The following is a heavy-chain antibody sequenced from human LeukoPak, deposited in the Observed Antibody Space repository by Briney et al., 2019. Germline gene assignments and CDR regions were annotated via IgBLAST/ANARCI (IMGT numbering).Heavy chain of an antibody. D-gene: IGHD3-16*02. Sequence: PGGSLRLSCAASGFTFSSYSMNWVRQAPGKGLEWVSSISSSSSYIYYADSVKGRFTISRDNAKNSLYLQMNSLRAEDTAVYYCARGNYLWGSYRSYFDYWGQGTLVTVSS. CDR1: GFTFSSYS. CDR2: ISSSSSYI. CDR3: ARGNYLWGSYRSYFDY. V-gene: IGHV3-21*04. J-gene: IGHJ4*02.